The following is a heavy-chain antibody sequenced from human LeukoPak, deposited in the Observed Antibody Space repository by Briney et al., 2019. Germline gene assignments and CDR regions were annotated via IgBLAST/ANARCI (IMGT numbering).Heavy chain of an antibody. CDR3: AREYYDFWSGLDV. CDR2: IYHSGST. Sequence: SQTLSLTCAVSGGSISSGGYSWTWIRQPPGKGLEWIVYIYHSGSTYYNPSLKSRVTISVHTSKNQFSLKLSSVTAADTAVYYCAREYYDFWSGLDVWGKGTTVTVSS. V-gene: IGHV4-30-2*05. D-gene: IGHD3-3*01. J-gene: IGHJ6*04. CDR1: GGSISSGGYS.